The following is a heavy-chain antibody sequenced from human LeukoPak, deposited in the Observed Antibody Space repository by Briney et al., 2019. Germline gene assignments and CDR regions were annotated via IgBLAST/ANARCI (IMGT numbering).Heavy chain of an antibody. V-gene: IGHV1-2*02. CDR3: ARGAYYDFWSGYLAPEGRRYNWFDP. Sequence: GASVKVSCKASGYTFTGYYMHWVRQAPGQGLEWMGWINPNSGGTNYAQKFQGRVTMTRDTSISTAYMELSRLRSDDTAVYYCARGAYYDFWSGYLAPEGRRYNWFDPWGQGTLVTVSS. CDR2: INPNSGGT. D-gene: IGHD3-3*01. CDR1: GYTFTGYY. J-gene: IGHJ5*02.